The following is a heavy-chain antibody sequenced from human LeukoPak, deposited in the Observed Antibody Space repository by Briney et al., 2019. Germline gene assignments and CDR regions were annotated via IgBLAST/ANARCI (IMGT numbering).Heavy chain of an antibody. J-gene: IGHJ4*02. Sequence: AGGSLRLSCAASGFTFSSYRMTWVRQAPGKGLEWVSYISSSSSTIYYADSVKGRFTISRDNAKNSLYLQMNSLRDEDTAVYYCASLVSNSYYGAPLDYWGQGTLVTVSS. D-gene: IGHD4-17*01. CDR2: ISSSSSTI. V-gene: IGHV3-48*02. CDR3: ASLVSNSYYGAPLDY. CDR1: GFTFSSYR.